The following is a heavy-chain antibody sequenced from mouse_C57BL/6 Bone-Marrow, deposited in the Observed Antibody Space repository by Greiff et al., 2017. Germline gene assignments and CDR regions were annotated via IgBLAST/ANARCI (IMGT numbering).Heavy chain of an antibody. J-gene: IGHJ4*01. Sequence: VQLQQSGAELVRPGTSVKMSCTASGYTFTNYWIGWAKQRPGHGLEWIGDIYPGGGYTNYNEKFKGKATLTADKSSSTAYMQFSSLTSEDSAIYYCARGVPDYAMDYWGQGTSVTVSS. CDR2: IYPGGGYT. V-gene: IGHV1-63*01. CDR1: GYTFTNYW. CDR3: ARGVPDYAMDY.